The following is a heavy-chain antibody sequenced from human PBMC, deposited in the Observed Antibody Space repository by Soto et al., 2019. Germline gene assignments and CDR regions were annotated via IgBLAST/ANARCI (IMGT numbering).Heavy chain of an antibody. CDR1: GFTFSSYW. J-gene: IGHJ5*02. Sequence: GGSLRLSCAASGFTFSSYWMHWVRQAPGKGLVWVSRINSDGSSTSYADSVKGRFTISRDNAKNSLYLQMNSLRAEDTALYYCAKDSNPFVFWSGYYRQLNWFDPWGQGTLVTVSS. D-gene: IGHD3-3*01. CDR2: INSDGSST. V-gene: IGHV3-74*01. CDR3: AKDSNPFVFWSGYYRQLNWFDP.